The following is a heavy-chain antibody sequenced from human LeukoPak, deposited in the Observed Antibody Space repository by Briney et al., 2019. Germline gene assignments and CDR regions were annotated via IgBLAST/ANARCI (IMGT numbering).Heavy chain of an antibody. CDR2: ISSSSSYI. CDR1: GCTFSSYS. D-gene: IGHD2-8*01. CDR3: ARDPPGLMAPR. Sequence: GGSLRPSCAASGCTFSSYSMNWVRQAPGKGLEWVSSISSSSSYIYYADSVKGRFTISRDNAKNSLYLQMNSLRAEDTAVYYCARDPPGLMAPRWGQGTLVTVSS. J-gene: IGHJ4*02. V-gene: IGHV3-21*01.